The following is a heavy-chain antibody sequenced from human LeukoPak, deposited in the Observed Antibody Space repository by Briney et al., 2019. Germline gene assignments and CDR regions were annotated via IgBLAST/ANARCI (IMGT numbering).Heavy chain of an antibody. V-gene: IGHV4-59*08. D-gene: IGHD3-10*01. CDR2: IYYSGST. CDR3: ARSIFREFQNWFDP. Sequence: SETLSLTCTVSGGSISSYYWSWIRQPPGKGLEWIGYIYYSGSTNYNPSLKSRVTISVDTSKNQFSLKLSSVTAADTAVYYCARSIFREFQNWFDPWGQGTLVTVSS. J-gene: IGHJ5*02. CDR1: GGSISSYY.